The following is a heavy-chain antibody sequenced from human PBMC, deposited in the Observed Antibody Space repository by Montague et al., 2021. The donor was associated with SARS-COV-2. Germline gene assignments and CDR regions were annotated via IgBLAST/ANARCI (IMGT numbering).Heavy chain of an antibody. CDR2: ISYSGTT. CDR1: GGSISSTTYR. V-gene: IGHV4-39*01. D-gene: IGHD4-17*01. J-gene: IGHJ4*02. CDR3: ARHYGSSLDS. Sequence: SETLSLTCTVSGGSISSTTYRWGWIRQPPGKGLEGIGFISYSGTTFYNPSLKSQISMSVDTPKSQFSLNLTPVTAADTAVYYCARHYGSSLDSWGQGILVAVSS.